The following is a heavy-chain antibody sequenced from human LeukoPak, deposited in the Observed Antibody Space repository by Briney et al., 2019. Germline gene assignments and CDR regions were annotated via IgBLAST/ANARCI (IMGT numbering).Heavy chain of an antibody. CDR3: AVYCGGDCYSEVDP. V-gene: IGHV1-69*04. Sequence: GASVKVSCKASGYTFTSYAMNWVRQAPGQGLEWMGRIIPILGIANYAQKFQGRVTITADKSTSTAYMELSSLRSEDTAVYYCAVYCGGDCYSEVDPWGQGTLVTVSS. D-gene: IGHD2-21*02. CDR1: GYTFTSYA. J-gene: IGHJ5*02. CDR2: IIPILGIA.